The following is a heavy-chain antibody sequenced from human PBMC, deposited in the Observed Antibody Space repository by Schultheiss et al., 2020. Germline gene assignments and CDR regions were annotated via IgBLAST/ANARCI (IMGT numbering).Heavy chain of an antibody. CDR1: GFTFSSYA. Sequence: GSLRLSCAASGFTFSSYAMSWVRQAPGKGLEWVSAISGNGGSAYYADSVKGRFTISRDNSKNTLYLQMNSLRAEDTAVYYCAKGRDWNYGGPFDYWGQGTLVTVSS. D-gene: IGHD1-7*01. V-gene: IGHV3-23*01. J-gene: IGHJ4*02. CDR3: AKGRDWNYGGPFDY. CDR2: ISGNGGSA.